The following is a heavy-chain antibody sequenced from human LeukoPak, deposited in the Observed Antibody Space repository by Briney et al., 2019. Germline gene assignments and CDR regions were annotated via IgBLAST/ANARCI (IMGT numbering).Heavy chain of an antibody. D-gene: IGHD5-24*01. CDR3: ARGGDGYNYVDY. V-gene: IGHV4-61*01. CDR1: GGSVSSGSDY. CDR2: IYYSGST. Sequence: SETLSLTCTVSGGSVSSGSDYWSWIRQPPGKRLEWIGYIYYSGSTNYNPSLNSRVTISLDTSKNQFSLNLSSVTAADTAVYYCARGGDGYNYVDYWGQGTLVTVSS. J-gene: IGHJ4*02.